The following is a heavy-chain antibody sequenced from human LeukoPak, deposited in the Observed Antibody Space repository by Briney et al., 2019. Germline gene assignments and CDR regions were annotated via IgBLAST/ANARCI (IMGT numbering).Heavy chain of an antibody. CDR3: ARANYGDFLFDY. CDR1: GGSISSNY. V-gene: IGHV4-59*01. D-gene: IGHD4-17*01. J-gene: IGHJ4*02. Sequence: SETLSLTCTVSGGSISSNYWSWIRQPPGKGLEWIGYFYYSGSTNYNPSLKSRVTISVDSSKNQFFLKLNSVTAADAAVYYCARANYGDFLFDYWGQGPLVTVSS. CDR2: FYYSGST.